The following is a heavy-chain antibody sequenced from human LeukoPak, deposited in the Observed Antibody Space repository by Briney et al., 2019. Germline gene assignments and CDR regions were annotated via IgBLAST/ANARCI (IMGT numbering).Heavy chain of an antibody. Sequence: GGSLRLSCAASGFTFSNSWMSWVRQAPGKGLEWVAAIIYDGSNKYYADSVKGRFTISRDNSKNTLDLQMSSLRAEDTAVYYCAKDPSYTAAGIDYWGQGTLVTVSS. D-gene: IGHD6-13*01. J-gene: IGHJ4*02. CDR3: AKDPSYTAAGIDY. CDR1: GFTFSNSW. V-gene: IGHV3-30*18. CDR2: IIYDGSNK.